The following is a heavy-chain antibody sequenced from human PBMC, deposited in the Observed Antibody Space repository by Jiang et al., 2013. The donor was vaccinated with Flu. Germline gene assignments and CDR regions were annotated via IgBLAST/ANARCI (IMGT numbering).Heavy chain of an antibody. Sequence: GGSLRLSCAASGFTFSNYALNWVRQTPGKGLDWVSAISGSARNTYYADSVKGRFTISRDNSKNTLYLQMNSLRAEDTAVYFCAKGEYRSDNSGYPDSDYHYCGMDVWGQGTTVIVSS. CDR2: ISGSARNT. CDR3: AKGEYRSDNSGYPDSDYHYCGMDV. V-gene: IGHV3-23*01. J-gene: IGHJ6*02. D-gene: IGHD3-22*01. CDR1: GFTFSNYA.